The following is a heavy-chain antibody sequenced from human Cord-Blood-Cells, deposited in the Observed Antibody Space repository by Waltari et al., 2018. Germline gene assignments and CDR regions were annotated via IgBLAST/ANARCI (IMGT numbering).Heavy chain of an antibody. CDR3: ASRLIYGDYVGPDH. V-gene: IGHV4-39*01. Sequence: QLPPQESAQGLRERSETMSLTCTVSGASISSSSYYWGWTRQPPGKGLEWIGSIYYSGSTYYNPSLKSRVTISVGTSKNQFSLELSSVTAADTAVYYCASRLIYGDYVGPDHWGQGTLVTVSS. D-gene: IGHD4-17*01. CDR1: GASISSSSYY. CDR2: IYYSGST. J-gene: IGHJ4*02.